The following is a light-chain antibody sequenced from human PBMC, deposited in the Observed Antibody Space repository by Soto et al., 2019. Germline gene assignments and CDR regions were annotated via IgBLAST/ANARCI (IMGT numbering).Light chain of an antibody. CDR3: QLSYTSPWT. V-gene: IGKV1-39*01. Sequence: DIQMTQSPSSLSASVGDRVTITCRASQSISSYLNWYQQKPGKAPKLLIYAASSLQSGVPSRFSASGSGTDFTLTISSLQSADCATYYYQLSYTSPWTFGQGTNVEIK. CDR1: QSISSY. J-gene: IGKJ1*01. CDR2: AAS.